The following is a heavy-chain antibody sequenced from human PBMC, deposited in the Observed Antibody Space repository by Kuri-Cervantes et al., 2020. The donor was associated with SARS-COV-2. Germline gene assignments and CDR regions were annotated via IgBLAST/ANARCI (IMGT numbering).Heavy chain of an antibody. CDR3: AREEGANSFDS. V-gene: IGHV5-51*01. Sequence: GESLKISCKASGYSFSNYYIAWVRQVPGKGLEWMGIIYPGDSKTKYNPSFQGQVTVSADKSITTAFLQWTSLKASDTAIYCCAREEGANSFDSWGQGTLVTVSS. CDR2: IYPGDSKT. D-gene: IGHD1-26*01. J-gene: IGHJ4*02. CDR1: GYSFSNYY.